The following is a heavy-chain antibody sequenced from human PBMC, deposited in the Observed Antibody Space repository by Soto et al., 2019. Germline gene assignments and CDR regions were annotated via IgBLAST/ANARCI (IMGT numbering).Heavy chain of an antibody. V-gene: IGHV4-39*01. CDR2: IYYSGST. J-gene: IGHJ4*02. CDR3: ARQGDLYSSSCFDY. Sequence: QLQLQESGPGLVKPSETLSLTCTVSGGSISSSSYYWGWIRQPPGKGLEWIGSIYYSGSTYYNPSLKSRVTISVDTSKNQFSLKLSSVTAADTAVYYCARQGDLYSSSCFDYWGQGTLVTVSS. CDR1: GGSISSSSYY. D-gene: IGHD6-13*01.